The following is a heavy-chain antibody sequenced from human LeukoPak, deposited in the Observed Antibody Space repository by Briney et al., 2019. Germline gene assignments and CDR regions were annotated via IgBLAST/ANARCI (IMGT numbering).Heavy chain of an antibody. J-gene: IGHJ6*03. CDR3: TTESQLPPYYYYYYMDV. D-gene: IGHD2-2*01. Sequence: GWSLRLSCAASGFTLSNAWMSWVRQAPGKGLEWVGRIKSKTDGGTTDYAAPVKGRFTISRDDSKNTLYLQMNSLKTEDTAVYYCTTESQLPPYYYYYYMDVWGKGTTVTVSS. CDR1: GFTLSNAW. V-gene: IGHV3-15*01. CDR2: IKSKTDGGTT.